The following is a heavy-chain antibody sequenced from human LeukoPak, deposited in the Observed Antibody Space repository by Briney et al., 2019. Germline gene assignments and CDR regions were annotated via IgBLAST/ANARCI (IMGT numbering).Heavy chain of an antibody. CDR2: ISWNSGSI. CDR3: AKDIGDGYNSY. Sequence: GGSLRLSCAASGFTFDDYAMHWVRQAPGKGLEWVSGISWNSGSIGYADSVKGRFTISRDNAKNSLYLQMNSLRAEDTALYYCAKDIGDGYNSYWGQGTLVTVSS. D-gene: IGHD5-24*01. V-gene: IGHV3-9*01. CDR1: GFTFDDYA. J-gene: IGHJ4*02.